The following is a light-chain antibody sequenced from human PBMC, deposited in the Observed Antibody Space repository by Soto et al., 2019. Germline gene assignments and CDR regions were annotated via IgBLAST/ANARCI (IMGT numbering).Light chain of an antibody. CDR2: EVT. J-gene: IGLJ3*02. CDR3: ASYTSGRIWV. Sequence: QSALTQPPSVSGSPGQSVTISCTGTSSGVGSYNRVSWYQQPPGTAPKLMIYEVTNRLSGVPVRFSGSKSANTAFLTISGLQAEDEADYYCASYTSGRIWVFGGGAKVTVL. CDR1: SSGVGSYNR. V-gene: IGLV2-18*02.